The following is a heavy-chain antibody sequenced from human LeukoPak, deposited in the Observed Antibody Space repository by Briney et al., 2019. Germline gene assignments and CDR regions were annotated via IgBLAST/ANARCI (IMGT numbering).Heavy chain of an antibody. J-gene: IGHJ4*02. CDR1: GGSFSGYY. CDR2: INHSGST. CDR3: ARARVPMSSS. D-gene: IGHD3-22*01. Sequence: SETLSLTCAVYGGSFSGYYWSWIRQPPGKGLEWIGEINHSGSTNYNPSLKSRVTISVDTSKNQFSLKLSSVTAADTAVYYCARARVPMSSSGGQGTLVTVSS. V-gene: IGHV4-34*01.